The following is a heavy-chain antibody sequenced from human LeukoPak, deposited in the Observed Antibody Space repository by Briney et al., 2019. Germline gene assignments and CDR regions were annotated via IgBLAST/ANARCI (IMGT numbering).Heavy chain of an antibody. Sequence: ASVKVSCKASGGTFSSYTISWVRQAPGQGLEWMGRIIPILGIANYAQKFQGRVTITADKSTSTAYMELSSLRSEGTAVYYCARVLRYSYGSYFDYWGQGTLVTVSS. J-gene: IGHJ4*02. D-gene: IGHD5-18*01. CDR3: ARVLRYSYGSYFDY. V-gene: IGHV1-69*02. CDR2: IIPILGIA. CDR1: GGTFSSYT.